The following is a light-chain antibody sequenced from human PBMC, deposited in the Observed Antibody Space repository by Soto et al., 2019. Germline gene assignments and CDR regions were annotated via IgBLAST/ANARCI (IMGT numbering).Light chain of an antibody. CDR2: EVG. V-gene: IGLV2-14*01. CDR3: SSYTSSSTLV. J-gene: IGLJ2*01. Sequence: QSVLTQPACVSGSPGQSITISCTGTSSDVGGYNYVSWYQQHPGKAPKLMIYEVGNRPSGVSNRFSGSKSGNTASLTISGLQAEDEADYYCSSYTSSSTLVFGGGTKVTVL. CDR1: SSDVGGYNY.